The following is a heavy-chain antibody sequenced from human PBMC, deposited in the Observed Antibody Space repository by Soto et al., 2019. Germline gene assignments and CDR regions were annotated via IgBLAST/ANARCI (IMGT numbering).Heavy chain of an antibody. Sequence: QVQLVQSGAEVKRPGSSVKVSCKASGDTFTFYSINWVRQAPGLGLEWMGRINPILSMSNYAQRFQGRVTMPADKSTSTAYMELSILRSEDTAIYYCASSYGSGYRAFDYWGQGALVTVSS. D-gene: IGHD3-10*01. J-gene: IGHJ4*02. V-gene: IGHV1-69*02. CDR2: INPILSMS. CDR1: GDTFTFYS. CDR3: ASSYGSGYRAFDY.